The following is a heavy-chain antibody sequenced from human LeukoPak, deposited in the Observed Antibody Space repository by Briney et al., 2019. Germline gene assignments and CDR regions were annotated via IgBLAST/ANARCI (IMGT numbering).Heavy chain of an antibody. D-gene: IGHD2-15*01. J-gene: IGHJ4*02. CDR2: IYPGDSDT. CDR1: GYSFTSYW. V-gene: IGHV5-51*01. Sequence: GESLKISCKGSGYSFTSYWIGWVRQMPGKGLEWMGIIYPGDSDTRYSPSFQGQVTISADKSISTAYLQWSSLKASDTAMYYCARPEYCSGGSCSFDYWGQGTLVTVSS. CDR3: ARPEYCSGGSCSFDY.